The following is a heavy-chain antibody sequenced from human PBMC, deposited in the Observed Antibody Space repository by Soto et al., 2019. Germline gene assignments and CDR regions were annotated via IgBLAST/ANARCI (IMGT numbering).Heavy chain of an antibody. CDR3: AKNRGARRLEPDAFDI. J-gene: IGHJ3*02. Sequence: PGGSLRLSCAASGFTFSSYAMSWVRQAPGKGLEWVSAISGSGGSTYYADSVKGRFTISRDNSKNTLYLQMNSLRAEDTAVYYCAKNRGARRLEPDAFDIWGQGTMVTVSS. V-gene: IGHV3-23*01. CDR2: ISGSGGST. CDR1: GFTFSSYA. D-gene: IGHD1-1*01.